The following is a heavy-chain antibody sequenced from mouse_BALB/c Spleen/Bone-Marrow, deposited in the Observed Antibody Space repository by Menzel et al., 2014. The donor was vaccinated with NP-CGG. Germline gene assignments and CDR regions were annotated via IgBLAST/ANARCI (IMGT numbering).Heavy chain of an antibody. CDR3: ARWDYGSSPY. V-gene: IGHV5-4*02. J-gene: IGHJ2*01. CDR1: GFTFSDYY. Sequence: EVKLMESGGGLVKPGGSLKLSCAASGFTFSDYYMYWVRQTPEKRLEWVATISDGGSYTYYPDSVKGRFTISRDNAKNNLYLQMSSLKSEDTAMYYCARWDYGSSPYWGQGTTLTVSS. CDR2: ISDGGSYT. D-gene: IGHD1-1*01.